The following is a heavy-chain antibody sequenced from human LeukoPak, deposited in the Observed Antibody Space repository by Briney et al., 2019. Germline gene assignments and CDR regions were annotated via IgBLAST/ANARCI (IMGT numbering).Heavy chain of an antibody. CDR3: ARDPGTVIVENWFDP. CDR1: GGSISSYY. J-gene: IGHJ5*02. CDR2: IYTSGST. V-gene: IGHV4-4*07. Sequence: SETLSLTCTVSGGSISSYYWSWIRQPAGKGLEWIGRIYTSGSTNYNPSLKSRVTMSVDTSKNQFSLKLSSVTAADTAVYYCARDPGTVIVENWFDPWGQGTLVTVSS. D-gene: IGHD3-16*02.